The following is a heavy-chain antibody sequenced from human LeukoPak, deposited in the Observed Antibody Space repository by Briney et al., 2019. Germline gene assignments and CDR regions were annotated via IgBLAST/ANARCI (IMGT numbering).Heavy chain of an antibody. Sequence: GGSLRLSCAASGFTFSAYAMSWVRQAPGKGLGWVSAISEDGGARLYADSVKGRFTISRDNSENTVSLQVNSLRAGDTAVYFCAKESLPHRGYYFDSWGRGTLVTVSS. D-gene: IGHD3-22*01. J-gene: IGHJ4*02. CDR3: AKESLPHRGYYFDS. V-gene: IGHV3-23*01. CDR2: ISEDGGAR. CDR1: GFTFSAYA.